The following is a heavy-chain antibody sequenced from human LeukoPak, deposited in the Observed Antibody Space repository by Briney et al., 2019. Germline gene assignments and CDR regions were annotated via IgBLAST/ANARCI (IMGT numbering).Heavy chain of an antibody. D-gene: IGHD6-13*01. J-gene: IGHJ5*01. V-gene: IGHV3-23*01. Sequence: PGGSLRLSCAASGFTLSSYAMSWVRQAPGKGLEWVSGISESGDNTHYADSVKGRFTISRDNSENTLHLQMNSLGAEDTALYFCAKETRPGLAAAHDSWGQGTLVTVSS. CDR1: GFTLSSYA. CDR2: ISESGDNT. CDR3: AKETRPGLAAAHDS.